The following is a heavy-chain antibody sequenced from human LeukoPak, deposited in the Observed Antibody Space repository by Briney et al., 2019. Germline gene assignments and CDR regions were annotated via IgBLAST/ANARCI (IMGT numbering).Heavy chain of an antibody. CDR1: GYTFTSYG. V-gene: IGHV1-18*01. CDR3: ASPTETTVDAFDI. CDR2: ISAYNGNT. J-gene: IGHJ3*02. Sequence: ASVKVSCKASGYTFTSYGISWARQAPGQGLEWMGWISAYNGNTNYAQKLQGRVTTTTDTSTSTAYMELRSLRSDDTAVYYCASPTETTVDAFDIWGQGTMVTVSS. D-gene: IGHD4-17*01.